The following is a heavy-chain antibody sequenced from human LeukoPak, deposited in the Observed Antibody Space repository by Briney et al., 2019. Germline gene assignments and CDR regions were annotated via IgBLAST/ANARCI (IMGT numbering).Heavy chain of an antibody. CDR3: AKEVYSSSWYVDD. J-gene: IGHJ4*02. V-gene: IGHV3-66*01. CDR1: GFTVSSNY. Sequence: PGGSLRLSCAASGFTVSSNYMSWVRQAPGKGLEWVSVIYSGGSAYYADSVQGRFTISRDNPKNTLYLQMNSLRAGDTAVYYCAKEVYSSSWYVDDWGQGTLVTVSS. D-gene: IGHD6-13*01. CDR2: IYSGGSA.